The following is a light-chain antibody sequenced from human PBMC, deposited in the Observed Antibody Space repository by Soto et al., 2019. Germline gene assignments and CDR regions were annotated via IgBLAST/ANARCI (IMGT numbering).Light chain of an antibody. CDR1: QGINNY. Sequence: DIQMTQSPSSLSASVGDSVTITCRASQGINNYLAWFQQKPGKVPVLLIYAASTLKPGVPSRFSGSGAGTDFPLTISSLQPEYFATYYCQKYDSAPRTFGQGTKVEIK. V-gene: IGKV1-27*01. CDR3: QKYDSAPRT. J-gene: IGKJ1*01. CDR2: AAS.